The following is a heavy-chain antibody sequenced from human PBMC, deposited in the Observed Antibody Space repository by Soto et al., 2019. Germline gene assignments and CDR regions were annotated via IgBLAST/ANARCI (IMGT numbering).Heavy chain of an antibody. CDR2: IYSGGST. D-gene: IGHD2-2*01. J-gene: IGHJ4*02. CDR3: ARVLLGYCSSTSCYGANDC. Sequence: GGSLRLSCAASGFTVSSNYMSWVRQAPGKGLEWVSVIYSGGSTYYADSVKGRFTISRDNSKNTLYPQMNSLRAEDTAVYYCARVLLGYCSSTSCYGANDCWGQGTLVTVSS. CDR1: GFTVSSNY. V-gene: IGHV3-66*01.